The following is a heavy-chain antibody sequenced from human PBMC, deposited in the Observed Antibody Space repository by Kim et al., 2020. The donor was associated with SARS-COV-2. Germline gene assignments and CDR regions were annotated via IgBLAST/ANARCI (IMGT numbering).Heavy chain of an antibody. CDR1: GYTFTSYY. CDR3: ARNGALMDSSGRAPVEPDY. Sequence: ASVKVSCKASGYTFTSYYMHWVRQAPGQGLEWMGIINPSGGSTSYAQKFQGRVTMTRDTSTSTVYMELSSLRSEDTAVYYCARNGALMDSSGRAPVEPDYWGQGTLVTVSS. D-gene: IGHD3-22*01. V-gene: IGHV1-46*01. CDR2: INPSGGST. J-gene: IGHJ4*02.